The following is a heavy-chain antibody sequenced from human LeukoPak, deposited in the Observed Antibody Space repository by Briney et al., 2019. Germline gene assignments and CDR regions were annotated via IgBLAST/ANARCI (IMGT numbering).Heavy chain of an antibody. CDR3: ARRLYYDRIGYSEY. J-gene: IGHJ4*02. CDR2: ILPVFGTA. D-gene: IGHD3-22*01. CDR1: AGTISNIT. V-gene: IGHV1-69*08. Sequence: ASVKVSCKAPAGTISNITITWVRQAPGQGLEWMGRILPVFGTANYAQKFQGRVTFTADISTRTAYMEFSSLRSDDTAVYYCARRLYYDRIGYSEYWGQGTLISVSS.